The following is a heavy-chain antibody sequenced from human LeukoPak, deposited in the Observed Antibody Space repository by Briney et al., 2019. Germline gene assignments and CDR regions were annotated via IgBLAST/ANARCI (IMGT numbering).Heavy chain of an antibody. Sequence: ASVKVSCKASGYTFTSYDINWVRQATGQGLEWMGWMNPNSGNTGYAQKFQGRVTMTRNTSISTAYMELSSLRSEDTAVYYCARGRRYYDSSGYSLDAFDIWGQGTMVTVSS. J-gene: IGHJ3*02. CDR2: MNPNSGNT. CDR1: GYTFTSYD. D-gene: IGHD3-22*01. CDR3: ARGRRYYDSSGYSLDAFDI. V-gene: IGHV1-8*01.